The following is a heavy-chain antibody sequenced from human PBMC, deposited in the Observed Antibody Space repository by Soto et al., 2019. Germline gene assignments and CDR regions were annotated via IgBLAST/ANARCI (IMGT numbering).Heavy chain of an antibody. J-gene: IGHJ6*03. V-gene: IGHV1-18*01. Sequence: QDQLVQSGAEVKKPGASVRVACKTSGYNFIDYVISWVRQAPGQGLEWVGWISASNGDSNFAQKVQGRVTMTTDTSTSKVYMELRSLRSDDSAVYFCARAATTTEKYYYYMDVWGKGTTVTVSS. CDR3: ARAATTTEKYYYYMDV. CDR2: ISASNGDS. CDR1: GYNFIDYV. D-gene: IGHD1-26*01.